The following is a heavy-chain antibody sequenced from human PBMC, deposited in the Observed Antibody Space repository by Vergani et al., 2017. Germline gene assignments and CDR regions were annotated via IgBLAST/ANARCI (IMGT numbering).Heavy chain of an antibody. CDR3: AKVPVGYYYDPSGPRHFDY. J-gene: IGHJ4*02. Sequence: EVQLLESGGGLVQPGGSLRLSCAASGFTFSNYAMTWVRQAPGKGLGWVSGISDSGGSTNYADSVKGRFTISRDNSKNTLYLKMNSLRAEDTAVYYCAKVPVGYYYDPSGPRHFDYWGQGTLVTVSS. V-gene: IGHV3-23*01. CDR2: ISDSGGST. D-gene: IGHD3-22*01. CDR1: GFTFSNYA.